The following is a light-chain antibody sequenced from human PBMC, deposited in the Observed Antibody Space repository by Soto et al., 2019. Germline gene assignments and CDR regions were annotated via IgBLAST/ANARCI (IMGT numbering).Light chain of an antibody. CDR2: DAS. CDR3: QQSYTTRRT. V-gene: IGKV1-39*01. CDR1: QNIRDS. Sequence: DLQLTQSPSSLSASVRDRVTITCRASQNIRDSLNWYQQKPGKAPKLLIYDASSLQSGVPSRFSGNGSGTDFTLTISSLQSEDFATYYCQQSYTTRRTFGQGTKVEV. J-gene: IGKJ1*01.